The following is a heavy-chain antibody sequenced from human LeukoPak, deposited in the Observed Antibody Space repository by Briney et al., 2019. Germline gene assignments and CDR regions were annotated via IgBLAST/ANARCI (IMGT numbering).Heavy chain of an antibody. Sequence: GGSLRLSCAASGFTFSSYEMNWVRQAPGKGLEWVSYISSSGSYIYYADSVKGRFTISRDNAKNSLYLQVNSLRAEDTAVYYCARVTHGRDDVWQQLVLPYYYYYMDVWGKGTTVTISS. CDR3: ARVTHGRDDVWQQLVLPYYYYYMDV. CDR2: ISSSGSYI. V-gene: IGHV3-48*03. D-gene: IGHD6-13*01. J-gene: IGHJ6*03. CDR1: GFTFSSYE.